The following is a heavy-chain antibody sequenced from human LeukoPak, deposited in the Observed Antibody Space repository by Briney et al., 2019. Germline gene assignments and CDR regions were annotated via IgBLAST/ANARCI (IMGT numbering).Heavy chain of an antibody. CDR1: GFAFSSYG. CDR3: ARAGRGLRYFDWLTYDY. J-gene: IGHJ4*02. V-gene: IGHV3-30*03. D-gene: IGHD3-9*01. CDR2: ISYDGSNK. Sequence: PGGSLRLSCAASGFAFSSYGMHWVRQAPGKGLEWVAVISYDGSNKYYADSVKGRFTISRDNSKNTLYLQMNSLRAEDTAVYYYARAGRGLRYFDWLTYDYWGQGTLVTVSS.